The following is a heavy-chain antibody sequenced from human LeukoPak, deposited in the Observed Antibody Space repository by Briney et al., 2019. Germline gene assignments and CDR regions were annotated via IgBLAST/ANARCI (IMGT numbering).Heavy chain of an antibody. D-gene: IGHD3-16*01. V-gene: IGHV4-34*01. CDR1: GGSFSGYY. CDR2: INHSGST. J-gene: IGHJ6*02. CDR3: ARSLRFWAKNYYYYYGMDV. Sequence: SETLSLTCAVYGGSFSGYYWSWIRQPPGKGLEWIGEINHSGSTNYNPSLKSRVTISVDTSKNQFSLKLSSVTAADTAVYYCARSLRFWAKNYYYYYGMDVWGQGTTVTASS.